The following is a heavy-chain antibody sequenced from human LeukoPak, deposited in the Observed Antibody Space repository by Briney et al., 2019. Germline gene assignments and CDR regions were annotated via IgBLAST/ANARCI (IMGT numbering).Heavy chain of an antibody. Sequence: SGTLSLTCAVSGGSISSSNWWSWVRQPPGKRLEWIGEIYHSGSTNYNPSLKSRVTISVDKSKNQFSLKLSSVTAADTAVYYCARGGHSYGPPVDYWGQGTLVTVSS. CDR1: GGSISSSNW. CDR3: ARGGHSYGPPVDY. V-gene: IGHV4-4*02. CDR2: IYHSGST. D-gene: IGHD5-18*01. J-gene: IGHJ4*02.